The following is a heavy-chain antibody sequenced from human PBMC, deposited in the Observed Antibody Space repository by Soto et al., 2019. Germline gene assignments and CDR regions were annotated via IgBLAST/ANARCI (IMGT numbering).Heavy chain of an antibody. J-gene: IGHJ5*02. D-gene: IGHD3-10*01. CDR3: ARGITMVRGVIIGSPVYRWFDP. Sequence: PSETLSLTCTVSGGSISSGDYYWSWIRQPPGKGLEWIGYIYYSGSTYYNPSLKSRVTISVDTSKNQFSLKLSSVTAADTAVYYCARGITMVRGVIIGSPVYRWFDPWGQGTLVTVSS. CDR1: GGSISSGDYY. V-gene: IGHV4-30-4*01. CDR2: IYYSGST.